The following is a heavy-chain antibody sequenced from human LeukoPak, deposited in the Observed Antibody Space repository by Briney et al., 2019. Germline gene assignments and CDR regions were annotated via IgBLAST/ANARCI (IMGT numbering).Heavy chain of an antibody. Sequence: ASVSVSCKASGYTFTDYYMHWVRQAPGQGFECRVGINPNDGDTNYAQKFQGRVTMTRDTSISTAHMEVSRLRSDDTAVYYCARANLLYCSSITCLFDYWGQGTLVTVSS. D-gene: IGHD2-2*01. CDR2: INPNDGDT. V-gene: IGHV1-2*02. CDR1: GYTFTDYY. CDR3: ARANLLYCSSITCLFDY. J-gene: IGHJ4*02.